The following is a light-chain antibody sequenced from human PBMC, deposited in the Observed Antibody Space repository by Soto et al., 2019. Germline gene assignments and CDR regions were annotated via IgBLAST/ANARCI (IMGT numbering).Light chain of an antibody. CDR1: QSVSSTY. Sequence: EIVLTQSPGTLSLSPGERATLSCRASQSVSSTYLAWYQQQPGQAPRLLIYGASSRATGIPDRFSGSGSGTDFTLTISSLEPEDFAVYYCHQRQYWPPITFGQGTRLEI. J-gene: IGKJ5*01. V-gene: IGKV3D-20*02. CDR3: HQRQYWPPIT. CDR2: GAS.